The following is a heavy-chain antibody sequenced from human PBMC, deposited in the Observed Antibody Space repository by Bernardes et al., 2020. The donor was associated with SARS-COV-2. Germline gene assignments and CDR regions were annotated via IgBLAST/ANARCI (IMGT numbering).Heavy chain of an antibody. CDR3: AKGRTIVGATLIDY. CDR2: ISGSADST. J-gene: IGHJ4*02. CDR1: GFTFSSYW. Sequence: GWSLRLSCAASGFTFSSYWMSWVRQAPGKGLEWVSGISGSADSTYYADSVKGRFTISRDNSKNMLYLQMSSLRAEDTALYYCAKGRTIVGATLIDYWGQGTLVTVSS. V-gene: IGHV3-23*01. D-gene: IGHD1-26*01.